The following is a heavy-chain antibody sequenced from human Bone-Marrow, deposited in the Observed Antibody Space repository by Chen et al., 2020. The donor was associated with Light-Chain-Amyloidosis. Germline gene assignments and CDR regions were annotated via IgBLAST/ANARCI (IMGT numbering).Heavy chain of an antibody. CDR3: ARWEYNSGWYWLDS. CDR2: IEQDGSEK. CDR1: GFTFSNHW. J-gene: IGHJ5*01. D-gene: IGHD6-19*01. V-gene: IGHV3-7*01. Sequence: EAQLVESGGGLVQPGGSLRLSCAASGFTFSNHWMSWVRQAPGKGLEWVANIEQDGSEKYFVDSLRGRFIISRDNTKTSLYLQMTSLRAEDTAVYYCARWEYNSGWYWLDSWGQGTLVTVSS.